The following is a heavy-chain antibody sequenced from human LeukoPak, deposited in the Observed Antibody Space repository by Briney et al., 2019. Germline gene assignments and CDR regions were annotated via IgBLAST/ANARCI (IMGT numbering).Heavy chain of an antibody. J-gene: IGHJ6*03. CDR3: ARQGLERFRRPYYYYYMDV. V-gene: IGHV4-34*01. Sequence: SETLSLTCAVYGGSFSGYYWSWIRQPPGKGLEWIGEINHSGSTNYNPSLKSRVTISVDTSKNQFSLKLSSVTAADTAVYYCARQGLERFRRPYYYYYMDVWGKGTTVTVSS. CDR2: INHSGST. CDR1: GGSFSGYY. D-gene: IGHD6-19*01.